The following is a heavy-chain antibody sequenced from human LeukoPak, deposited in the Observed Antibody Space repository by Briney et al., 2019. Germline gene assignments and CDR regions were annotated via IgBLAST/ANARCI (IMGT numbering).Heavy chain of an antibody. V-gene: IGHV4-59*01. Sequence: SETLSLTCTVSGGSMSGYYCSWLRQPPGEGLEWIGYIYYNGRANYNPSLKSRVTISEDTSRNQFSLKLTSVTAADTAVYYCARVDYYGSGGIFDPWGQEILVTVSS. CDR3: ARVDYYGSGGIFDP. CDR2: IYYNGRA. CDR1: GGSMSGYY. J-gene: IGHJ5*02. D-gene: IGHD3-10*01.